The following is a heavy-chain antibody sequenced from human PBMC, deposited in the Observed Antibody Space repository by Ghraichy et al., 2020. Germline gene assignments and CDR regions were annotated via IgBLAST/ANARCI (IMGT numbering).Heavy chain of an antibody. D-gene: IGHD2-21*01. CDR1: GIVGNRHW. Sequence: GGSLRLSCVVSGIVGNRHWMNWVRQTPEKELVWLSCISPDGGATRYADSVKGRFTISRDNARKKLYLQLNSLRAEDTAVYYCARENSLFYMDVWGKGTTVTVSS. J-gene: IGHJ6*03. V-gene: IGHV3-74*01. CDR2: ISPDGGAT. CDR3: ARENSLFYMDV.